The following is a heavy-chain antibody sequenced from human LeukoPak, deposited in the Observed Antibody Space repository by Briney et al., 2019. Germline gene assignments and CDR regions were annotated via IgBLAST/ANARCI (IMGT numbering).Heavy chain of an antibody. J-gene: IGHJ4*02. V-gene: IGHV3-23*01. CDR3: AKGPHIRTMWLFDS. CDR1: DSSFRSHD. D-gene: IGHD1-14*01. Sequence: PGGSLTLSCAASDSSFRSHDMSWVRQAPGKGLEWVSSITGSGAETNSADAVKGRFTISRDNSKNTLYLQMNTLRAEDTAVYYCAKGPHIRTMWLFDSWGQGSLVTVSS. CDR2: ITGSGAET.